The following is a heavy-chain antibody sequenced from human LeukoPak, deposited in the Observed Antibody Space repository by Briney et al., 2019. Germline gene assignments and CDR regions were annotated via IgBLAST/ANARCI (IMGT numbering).Heavy chain of an antibody. CDR2: IYYGGST. V-gene: IGHV4-59*01. Sequence: KPSETLSLTCTGSGGSISSYYWSWIRQPPGKGLEWMGYIYYGGSTNDNAALKSRVTISVVTSKNQFSLKLSSVTAADTAVYSCARDRGDYGDYHGLWFDPWGQGTLVTVSS. D-gene: IGHD4-17*01. CDR1: GGSISSYY. CDR3: ARDRGDYGDYHGLWFDP. J-gene: IGHJ5*02.